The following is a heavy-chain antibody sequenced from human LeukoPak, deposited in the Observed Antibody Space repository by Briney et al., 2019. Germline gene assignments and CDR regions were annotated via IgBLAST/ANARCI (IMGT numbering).Heavy chain of an antibody. CDR3: ARHLYGSGLHCAFDI. Sequence: GGSLRLSCAASGFTFSSYSMNWVRQAPGKGLEWVSSISSSSSYIYYADSVKGRFTISRDNAKNSLYLQMNSLRAEDTAVYYCARHLYGSGLHCAFDIWGQGTMVTVSS. J-gene: IGHJ3*02. CDR1: GFTFSSYS. CDR2: ISSSSSYI. D-gene: IGHD3-10*01. V-gene: IGHV3-21*01.